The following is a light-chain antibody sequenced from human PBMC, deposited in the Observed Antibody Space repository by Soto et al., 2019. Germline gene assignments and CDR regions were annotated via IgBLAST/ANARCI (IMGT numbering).Light chain of an antibody. CDR1: QSVSSY. CDR2: DAS. V-gene: IGKV3-11*01. Sequence: EIVLTQSPATLSLSPGERATLSCRASQSVSSYLAWYQQKPGQAPRLLIYDASNRYTGIPARFSGSGSGTDFTLTISSLEPEDFAVYYCQQRSNWPPYTFGQGTKLEIK. CDR3: QQRSNWPPYT. J-gene: IGKJ2*01.